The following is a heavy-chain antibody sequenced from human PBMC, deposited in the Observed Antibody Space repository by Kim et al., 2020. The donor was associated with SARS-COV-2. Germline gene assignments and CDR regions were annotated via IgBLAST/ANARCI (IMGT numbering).Heavy chain of an antibody. CDR1: GGSFSGYY. V-gene: IGHV4-34*01. CDR2: INHSGST. D-gene: IGHD6-19*01. Sequence: SETLSLTCAVYGGSFSGYYWSWIRQPPGKGLEWIGEINHSGSTNYNPSLKSRVTISVDTSKNQFSLKLSSVTAADTAVYYCARGGRWGAVAGRTNWFDPWGQETLVTVSS. J-gene: IGHJ5*02. CDR3: ARGGRWGAVAGRTNWFDP.